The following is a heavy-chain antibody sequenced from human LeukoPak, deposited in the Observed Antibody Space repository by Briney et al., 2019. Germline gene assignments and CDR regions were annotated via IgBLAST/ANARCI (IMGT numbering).Heavy chain of an antibody. CDR3: ASGDYGSGRTYYYYGMDV. CDR1: GGSISSYY. CDR2: IYTSGST. V-gene: IGHV4-4*07. J-gene: IGHJ6*02. D-gene: IGHD3-16*01. Sequence: ASETLSLTCTVPGGSISSYYWSWIRQPAGKGLEWIGRIYTSGSTNYNPSLKSRVTMSVATSKNQCSLKLSSVTAADTAVYFCASGDYGSGRTYYYYGMDVWGQGTLVTVSS.